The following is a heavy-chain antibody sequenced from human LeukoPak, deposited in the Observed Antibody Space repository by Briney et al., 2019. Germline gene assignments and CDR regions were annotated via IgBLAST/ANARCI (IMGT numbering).Heavy chain of an antibody. CDR1: GYSFTNYG. CDR2: ISANTGHA. V-gene: IGHV1-18*01. J-gene: IGHJ5*01. CDR3: VRDEFTARAWFDF. D-gene: IGHD3-16*01. Sequence: ASVKVSCKASGYSFTNYGFSWVRQAPGRGLEWMGWISANTGHANYAQNLQGRVTLTTDTSTTTAYMELRSLRFDDTAVYYCVRDEFTARAWFDFWGQGTPVTVSS.